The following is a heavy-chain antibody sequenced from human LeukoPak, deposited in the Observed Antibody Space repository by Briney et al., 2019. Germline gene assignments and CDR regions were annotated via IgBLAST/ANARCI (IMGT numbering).Heavy chain of an antibody. CDR2: INSNSRYI. V-gene: IGHV3-21*01. Sequence: GGSLRLSCAASGFTFTTYSMNWVRQAPGKGLEWVSYINSNSRYIYYADSVKGRFTISRDNAKNSLYLQMNSLRAGDTAVYYCAKQPYDSGSPFDPWGQGTLVTVSS. CDR3: AKQPYDSGSPFDP. CDR1: GFTFTTYS. D-gene: IGHD3-10*01. J-gene: IGHJ5*02.